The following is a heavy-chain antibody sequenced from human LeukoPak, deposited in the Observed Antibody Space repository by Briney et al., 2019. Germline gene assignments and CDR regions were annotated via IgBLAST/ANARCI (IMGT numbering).Heavy chain of an antibody. Sequence: GGSLRLSCAASGFTFSIYSMNWVRQAPGKGLEWVSAISSSSNYIYYADSVKGRFTISRGNAKNSLYLQMNSLRAEDTAVYYCAREGATAAPYWGQGALVTVSS. CDR3: AREGATAAPY. CDR2: ISSSSNYI. V-gene: IGHV3-21*01. CDR1: GFTFSIYS. J-gene: IGHJ4*02. D-gene: IGHD5-18*01.